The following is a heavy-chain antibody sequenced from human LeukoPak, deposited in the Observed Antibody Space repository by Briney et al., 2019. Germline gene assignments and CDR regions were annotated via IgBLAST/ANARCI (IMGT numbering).Heavy chain of an antibody. CDR1: GYSISSGYY. D-gene: IGHD4-23*01. Sequence: SETLSLTCAVSGYSISSGYYWGWIRQPPGKGLDWIASMYHTGSTYYNPSLKRRVTTSVDTSKNQFSLRLISVTAADTAVYYCAKQGPTVVTHFDTWGQGTLVTVSS. CDR2: MYHTGST. V-gene: IGHV4-38-2*01. CDR3: AKQGPTVVTHFDT. J-gene: IGHJ4*02.